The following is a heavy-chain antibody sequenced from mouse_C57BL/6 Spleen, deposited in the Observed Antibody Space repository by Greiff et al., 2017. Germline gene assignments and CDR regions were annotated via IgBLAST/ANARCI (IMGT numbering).Heavy chain of an antibody. CDR3: AREGYYYGSSYLDY. CDR1: GYTFTSYW. V-gene: IGHV1-52*01. Sequence: VQLQQPGAELVRPGSSVKLSCKASGYTFTSYWMHWVKQRPIQGLEWIGNIDPSDSETHYNQKFKDKATLTVDKSSSTAYMQLSSLTSEDSAVYYCAREGYYYGSSYLDYRGQGTTLTVSS. D-gene: IGHD1-1*01. CDR2: IDPSDSET. J-gene: IGHJ2*01.